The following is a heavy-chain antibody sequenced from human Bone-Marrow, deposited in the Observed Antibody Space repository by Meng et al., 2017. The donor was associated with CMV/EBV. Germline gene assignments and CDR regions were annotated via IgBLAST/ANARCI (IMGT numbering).Heavy chain of an antibody. CDR2: MNPNSGNT. V-gene: IGHV1-8*01. Sequence: VRQATGQGREWMGWMNPNSGNTGYAQKFQGRVTMTRNTSISTAYMELSSLRSEDTAVYYCARALGTGIWFGELLPLNYYYYYGMDVWGQGTTVTVSS. CDR3: ARALGTGIWFGELLPLNYYYYYGMDV. J-gene: IGHJ6*02. D-gene: IGHD3-10*01.